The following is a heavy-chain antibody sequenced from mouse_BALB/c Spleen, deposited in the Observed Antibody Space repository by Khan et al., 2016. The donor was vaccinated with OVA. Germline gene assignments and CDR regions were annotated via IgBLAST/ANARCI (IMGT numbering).Heavy chain of an antibody. V-gene: IGHV3-2*02. D-gene: IGHD4-1*01. CDR2: ISYSGNT. Sequence: VQLKELGPGLVKPSQSLSLTCTVTGYSITSDYAWNWIRQFPGNELEWMGFISYSGNTNYNPSLKSRISITRDTSENQFFLQLNSVTTEDTATYYWARISGGDFDYWGQGTTLTVSS. CDR3: ARISGGDFDY. CDR1: GYSITSDYA. J-gene: IGHJ2*01.